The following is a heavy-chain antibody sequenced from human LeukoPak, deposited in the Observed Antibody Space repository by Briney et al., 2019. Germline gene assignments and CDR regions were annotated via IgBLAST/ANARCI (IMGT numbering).Heavy chain of an antibody. V-gene: IGHV3-23*01. CDR1: GFTFDDYA. CDR3: ANGDPSWFDS. Sequence: GGSLRLSCAASGFTFDDYAMHWVRQAPGKGLEWVSAISASGGGTFYADSVKGRFTISRDNSKNTLYLQMSSLRVEDTAVYYCANGDPSWFDSWGQGTLVTVSS. D-gene: IGHD4-17*01. J-gene: IGHJ5*01. CDR2: ISASGGGT.